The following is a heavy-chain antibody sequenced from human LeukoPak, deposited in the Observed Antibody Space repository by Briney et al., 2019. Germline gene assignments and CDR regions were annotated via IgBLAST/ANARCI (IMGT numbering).Heavy chain of an antibody. CDR1: GYTFTDYY. J-gene: IGHJ4*02. D-gene: IGHD1-26*01. CDR3: ARFSGSSNFDY. Sequence: GASVKVSCKASGYTFTDYYMHWVQQAPGKGLEWMGRVDPADGEAAYAEKFQGRVTITADPSRATAYMELASLRSDDTAVYYCARFSGSSNFDYWGQGTLVTVSS. V-gene: IGHV1-69-2*01. CDR2: VDPADGEA.